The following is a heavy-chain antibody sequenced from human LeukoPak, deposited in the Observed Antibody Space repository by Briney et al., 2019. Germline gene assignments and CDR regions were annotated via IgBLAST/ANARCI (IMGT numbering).Heavy chain of an antibody. V-gene: IGHV3-23*01. CDR2: ISGGGGST. CDR3: AKSKLKDFFED. J-gene: IGHJ4*02. CDR1: GFTFTSYS. Sequence: GGSLRLSCAASGFTFTSYSMNWVRQAPGKGLEWVSTISGGGGSTYYADSVKGRFTISRDNSKNTLYLQMNSLRAEDTAVYYCAKSKLKDFFEDWGQGTLVTVSS. D-gene: IGHD1-26*01.